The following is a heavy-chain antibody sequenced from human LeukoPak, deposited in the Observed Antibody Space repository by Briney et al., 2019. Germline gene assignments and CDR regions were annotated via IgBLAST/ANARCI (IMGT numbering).Heavy chain of an antibody. J-gene: IGHJ4*02. D-gene: IGHD3-22*01. Sequence: GESLKISCKGSGYSFTNYWIGWVRQMPGKGLEWMGIIYPGDSDTRYSPSFQGQVTISADKSISTAYLQWSSLKASDTAMYYCARRDYYDTSGYYDYWGQGTLVSVCS. CDR3: ARRDYYDTSGYYDY. CDR1: GYSFTNYW. CDR2: IYPGDSDT. V-gene: IGHV5-51*01.